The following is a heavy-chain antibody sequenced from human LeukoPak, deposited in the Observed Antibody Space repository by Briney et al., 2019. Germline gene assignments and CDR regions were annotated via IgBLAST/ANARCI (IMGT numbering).Heavy chain of an antibody. CDR2: VYYSGST. V-gene: IGHV4-59*01. D-gene: IGHD5-18*01. CDR1: GGSISSYY. J-gene: IGHJ4*02. CDR3: ARGGQLWVGIDY. Sequence: SETLSLTCTVSGGSISSYYWSWIRQPPGKGLEWIGYVYYSGSTNYNPSLKSRVTISVDTSKNQFSLKLSSVTAADTAVYYCARGGQLWVGIDYWGQGTLVTVSS.